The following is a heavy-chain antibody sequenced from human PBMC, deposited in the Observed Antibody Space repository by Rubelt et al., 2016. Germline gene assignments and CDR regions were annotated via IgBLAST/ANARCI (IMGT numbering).Heavy chain of an antibody. Sequence: QVQLVQSGSELKKPGASVKVSCKASGYTFTSYHMHWVRQAPGQGLEWMGKINPSGGYTTYKEKFQGRVTMTRETSTSTLYMELSSLRSEDTAVYYCARDGTGRESYYYDYMDVWGKGTTVTVSS. CDR1: GYTFTSYH. CDR2: INPSGGYT. CDR3: ARDGTGRESYYYDYMDV. V-gene: IGHV1-46*01. J-gene: IGHJ6*03. D-gene: IGHD3-10*01.